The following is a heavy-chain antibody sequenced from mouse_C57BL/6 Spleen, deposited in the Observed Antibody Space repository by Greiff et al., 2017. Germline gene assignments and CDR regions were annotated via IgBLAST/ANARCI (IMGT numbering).Heavy chain of an antibody. CDR3: ARVIYYYGSSSHYFDY. CDR2: INPNNGGT. J-gene: IGHJ2*01. V-gene: IGHV1-22*01. D-gene: IGHD1-1*01. Sequence: VQLQQSGPELVKPGASVKMSCKASGYTFTDYNMHWVKQSHGKSLEWIGYINPNNGGTSYNQKFKGKATLTVNKSSSTAYMELRSLTSEDSAVYYGARVIYYYGSSSHYFDYWGQGTTLTVSS. CDR1: GYTFTDYN.